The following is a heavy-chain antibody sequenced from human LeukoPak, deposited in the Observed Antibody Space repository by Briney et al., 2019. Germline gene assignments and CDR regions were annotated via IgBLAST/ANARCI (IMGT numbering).Heavy chain of an antibody. V-gene: IGHV1-8*01. Sequence: ASVKVSCKASGYTFTSYDINWVRQATGQGLEWMGWMNPKSGNTGYAQMFQGRVNLTRNTSISTAYMELSSVRSGDTAVYYWPSLYYDGDIWGNRTIVTVSS. CDR2: MNPKSGNT. CDR3: PSLYYDGDI. CDR1: GYTFTSYD. J-gene: IGHJ3*02. D-gene: IGHD3-3*01.